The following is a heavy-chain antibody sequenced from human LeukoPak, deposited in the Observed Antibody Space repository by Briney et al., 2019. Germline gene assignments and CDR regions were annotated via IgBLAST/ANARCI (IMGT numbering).Heavy chain of an antibody. CDR3: ARTEYSYGQFDY. V-gene: IGHV1-2*02. D-gene: IGHD5-18*01. CDR1: GYTFTGYY. Sequence: GASVKVSCKASGYTFTGYYMHWVRQAPGQGLEWMGWIDPNSGGTNYAQKFQGRVTMTRDTSISTAYMELSRLRSDDTAVYYCARTEYSYGQFDYWGQGTLVTVSS. J-gene: IGHJ4*02. CDR2: IDPNSGGT.